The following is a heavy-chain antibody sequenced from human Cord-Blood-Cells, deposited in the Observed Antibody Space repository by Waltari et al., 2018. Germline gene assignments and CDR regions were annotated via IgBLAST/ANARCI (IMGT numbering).Heavy chain of an antibody. CDR1: GGSISSSSYY. J-gene: IGHJ4*02. D-gene: IGHD1-26*01. CDR3: ARHRYSGSSNFDY. Sequence: QLQLQESGPGLVKPSETLSLTCTVSGGSISSSSYYWGWIRQPPGKGLAWIGSIYYSGSTYYNPSLKSRVTISVDTSKNQFSLKLSSVTAADTAVYYCARHRYSGSSNFDYWGQGTLVTVSS. CDR2: IYYSGST. V-gene: IGHV4-39*07.